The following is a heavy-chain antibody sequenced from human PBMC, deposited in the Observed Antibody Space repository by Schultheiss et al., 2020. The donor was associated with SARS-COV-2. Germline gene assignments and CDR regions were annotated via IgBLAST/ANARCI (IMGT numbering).Heavy chain of an antibody. D-gene: IGHD5-24*01. CDR1: GFTFSSYA. CDR3: AKGWEHGRWLQQFDY. V-gene: IGHV3-23*01. Sequence: GGSLRLSCAASGFTFSSYAMSWVRQAPGKGLEWVSAISGSGGSTYYADSVKGRFTISRDNSKNTLYLQMNSLRAEDTALYYCAKGWEHGRWLQQFDYWGQGTLVTVSS. J-gene: IGHJ4*02. CDR2: ISGSGGST.